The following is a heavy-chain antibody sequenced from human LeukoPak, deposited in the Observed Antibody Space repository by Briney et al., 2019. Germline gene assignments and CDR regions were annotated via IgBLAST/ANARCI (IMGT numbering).Heavy chain of an antibody. CDR3: ATTRSYGSGSYYY. CDR1: GFTFSSYG. J-gene: IGHJ4*02. V-gene: IGHV3-30*03. CDR2: ILYDGSNK. D-gene: IGHD3-10*01. Sequence: GGSLRLSCAASGFTFSSYGMHWVRQAPGKGLEWVAVILYDGSNKYYADPVKGRFTISRDNSKNTLYLQMNSLRAEDTAVYYCATTRSYGSGSYYYWGQGTLVTVSS.